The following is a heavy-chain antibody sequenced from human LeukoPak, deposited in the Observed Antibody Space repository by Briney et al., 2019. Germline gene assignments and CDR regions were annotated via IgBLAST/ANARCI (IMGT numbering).Heavy chain of an antibody. CDR2: MRNKVNNYNT. Sequence: GGSLRLACAASGFTLSDHFMDWVRQAPGKGLEWVGRMRNKVNNYNTEYAASVKGRFTISRDDSNNSLYLQMSSLKTDDTAVYFCVAMLRGVGYWGQGTLVTVSS. D-gene: IGHD3-10*01. V-gene: IGHV3-72*01. J-gene: IGHJ4*02. CDR1: GFTLSDHF. CDR3: VAMLRGVGY.